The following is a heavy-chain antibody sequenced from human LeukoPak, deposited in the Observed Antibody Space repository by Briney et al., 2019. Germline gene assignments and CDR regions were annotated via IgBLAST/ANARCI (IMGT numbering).Heavy chain of an antibody. D-gene: IGHD3-10*01. CDR1: GFPFSTYT. J-gene: IGHJ4*02. CDR3: AKLWSSTMLRGGGFYFDH. V-gene: IGHV3-30*18. CDR2: LSYDGGNE. Sequence: GKSLRLSCAASGFPFSTYTMHWIRQAPGKGLEWVAILSYDGGNEFYADSVKGRFIVSRDSSKSTLYLQMNNLRVEDSAVYYCAKLWSSTMLRGGGFYFDHWGRGTRVTVSS.